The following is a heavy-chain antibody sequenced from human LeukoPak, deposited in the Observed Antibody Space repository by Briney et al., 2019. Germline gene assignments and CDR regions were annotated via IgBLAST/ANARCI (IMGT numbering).Heavy chain of an antibody. D-gene: IGHD3-22*01. J-gene: IGHJ4*02. V-gene: IGHV4-4*02. CDR3: ASLIRSSGYYFSY. Sequence: SETLSLTCAVSGGSISSNNWWGWVRQPPGKGLEWIGEIYHSGSPNYNPSLKSRVTISVDKSRNHFSLNLSSVTAADTAVYYCASLIRSSGYYFSYWGQGTLVTVSS. CDR1: GGSISSNNW. CDR2: IYHSGSP.